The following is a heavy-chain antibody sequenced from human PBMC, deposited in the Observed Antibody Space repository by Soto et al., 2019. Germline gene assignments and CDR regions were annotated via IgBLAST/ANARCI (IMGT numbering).Heavy chain of an antibody. D-gene: IGHD1-26*01. CDR2: IWYDGSNK. CDR1: GFTFSSYG. Sequence: QVQLVESGGGVVQPGRSLRLSCAASGFTFSSYGIHWVRQAPGKGLEWVALIWYDGSNKYYADYVKGRFTVSRDNSKNRVYLHMNSLRADDTGVDYCARCGTGCSCDYWGQGILVTVSS. V-gene: IGHV3-33*01. CDR3: ARCGTGCSCDY. J-gene: IGHJ4*02.